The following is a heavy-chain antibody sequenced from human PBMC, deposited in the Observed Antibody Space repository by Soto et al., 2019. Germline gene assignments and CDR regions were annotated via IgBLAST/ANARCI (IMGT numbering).Heavy chain of an antibody. CDR1: GFTFSSYS. CDR3: ARTYYYYDSSGYHYVYYFDY. D-gene: IGHD3-22*01. J-gene: IGHJ4*02. Sequence: PGGSLRLSCAASGFTFSSYSMNWVRHAPGKGLEWVSSISSSSSYIYYADSVKGRFTISRDNAKNSLYLQMNSLRAEDTAVYYCARTYYYYDSSGYHYVYYFDYWGQGTLVTVSS. CDR2: ISSSSSYI. V-gene: IGHV3-21*01.